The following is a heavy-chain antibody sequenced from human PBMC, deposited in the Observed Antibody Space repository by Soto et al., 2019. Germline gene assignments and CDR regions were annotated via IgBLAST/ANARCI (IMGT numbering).Heavy chain of an antibody. J-gene: IGHJ5*02. CDR3: AKDLVSRLIAVAGNWFDP. Sequence: GGSLRLSCAASGFTFSSYGMHWVRQAPGKGLEWVAVISYDGSNKYYADSVKGRFTISRDNSKNTLYLQMNSLGAEDTAVYYCAKDLVSRLIAVAGNWFDPWGQGTLVTVSS. V-gene: IGHV3-30*18. D-gene: IGHD6-19*01. CDR1: GFTFSSYG. CDR2: ISYDGSNK.